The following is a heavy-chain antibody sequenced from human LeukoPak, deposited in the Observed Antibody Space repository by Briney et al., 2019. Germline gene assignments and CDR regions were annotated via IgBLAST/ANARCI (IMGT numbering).Heavy chain of an antibody. CDR2: FDPEDGET. Sequence: ASVKVSCKVSGYTLTELSMHWVRQAPGKGLEWMGGFDPEDGETIYAQKFQSRVTMTEDTSTDTAYMELSSLRSEDTAVYYCATGGGFGERFDYWGQGTLVTVSS. CDR1: GYTLTELS. V-gene: IGHV1-24*01. CDR3: ATGGGFGERFDY. D-gene: IGHD3-10*01. J-gene: IGHJ4*02.